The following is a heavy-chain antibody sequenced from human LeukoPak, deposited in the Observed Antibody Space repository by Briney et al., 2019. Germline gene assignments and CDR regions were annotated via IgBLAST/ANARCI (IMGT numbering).Heavy chain of an antibody. V-gene: IGHV1-2*02. CDR1: GYTCTGYY. Sequence: ASVKVSCKASGYTCTGYYMHWVRQAPGQGLEWMGWINPNSGGTNYAQKFQGRVTMTRDTSISTAYMELSRLRSDDTAVYYCARGGNDFWSGYSVNYYMDVWGKGTTVTVSS. J-gene: IGHJ6*03. CDR2: INPNSGGT. D-gene: IGHD3-3*01. CDR3: ARGGNDFWSGYSVNYYMDV.